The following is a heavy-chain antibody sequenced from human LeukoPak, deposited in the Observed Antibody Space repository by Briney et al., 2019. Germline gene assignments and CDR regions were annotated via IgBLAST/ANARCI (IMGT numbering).Heavy chain of an antibody. D-gene: IGHD3-10*01. V-gene: IGHV4-38-2*02. CDR2: IYHSGST. Sequence: SETLSLTCTVSGYSISSGYYWGWIRQPPGKGLEWIGSIYHSGSTYYNPSLKSRVTISVDTSKNQFSLKLSSVTAADTAVYYCARVPNWFITMVRGVIIPWFDPWGQGTLVTVSS. J-gene: IGHJ5*02. CDR1: GYSISSGYY. CDR3: ARVPNWFITMVRGVIIPWFDP.